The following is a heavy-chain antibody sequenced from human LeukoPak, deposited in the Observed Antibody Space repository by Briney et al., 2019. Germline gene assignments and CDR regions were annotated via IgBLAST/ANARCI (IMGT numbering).Heavy chain of an antibody. CDR3: ARSSLITMVFGPFDI. V-gene: IGHV1-2*02. CDR1: GYTFTGYY. CDR2: INPNSGGT. Sequence: ASVKVSCKASGYTFTGYYMHWVRQAPGQGLEWMGWINPNSGGTNYAQKFQGRVTMTRDTSISTAYVELSRLRSDDTAVYYCARSSLITMVFGPFDIWGQGTMVTVSS. J-gene: IGHJ3*02. D-gene: IGHD3-10*01.